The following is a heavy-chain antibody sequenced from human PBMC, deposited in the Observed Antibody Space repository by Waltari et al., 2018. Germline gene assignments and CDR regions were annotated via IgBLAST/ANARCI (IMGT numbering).Heavy chain of an antibody. CDR2: INHSGST. CDR3: ARGPPSITMIVVVKVFDY. V-gene: IGHV4-34*01. CDR1: GGSFSGYY. D-gene: IGHD3-22*01. Sequence: QVQLQQWGAGLLKPSETLSLTCAVYGGSFSGYYWSWIRQPPGKGLEWIGEINHSGSTNYNPSLKSRVTISVDTSKNQFSLKLSSVTAADTAVYYCARGPPSITMIVVVKVFDYWGQGTLVTVSS. J-gene: IGHJ4*02.